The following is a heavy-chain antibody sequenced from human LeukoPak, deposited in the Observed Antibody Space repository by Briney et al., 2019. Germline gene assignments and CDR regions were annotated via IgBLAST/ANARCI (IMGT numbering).Heavy chain of an antibody. CDR2: INHSGST. V-gene: IGHV4-34*01. CDR1: GGSFSGYY. J-gene: IGHJ4*02. CDR3: AREGPNDY. Sequence: SSETLSLTCAVYGGSFSGYYWSWIRQPPGKGLEWIGEINHSGSTNYNLSLKSRVTISVDTSKNQFSLKLSSVTAADTAVYYCAREGPNDYWGQGTLVTVSS.